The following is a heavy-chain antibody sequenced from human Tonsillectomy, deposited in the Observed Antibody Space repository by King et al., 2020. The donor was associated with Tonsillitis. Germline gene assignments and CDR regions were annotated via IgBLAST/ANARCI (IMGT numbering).Heavy chain of an antibody. D-gene: IGHD1-7*01. Sequence: VQLVQSGGGLVQPGRSLRLSCTASGFTFGDYTMSWVRQAPGKGLEWVGFIRSKAYGGTTEYAASVKGRFTISRDDSKSIAYLQMNTLKTEDTAVYYCTRFFPLGWNYGGPFDYWGQGTLVTVSS. J-gene: IGHJ4*02. CDR2: IRSKAYGGTT. CDR3: TRFFPLGWNYGGPFDY. V-gene: IGHV3-49*04. CDR1: GFTFGDYT.